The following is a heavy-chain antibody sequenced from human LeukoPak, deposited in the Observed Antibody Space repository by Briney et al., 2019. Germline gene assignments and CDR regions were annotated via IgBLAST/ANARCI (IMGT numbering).Heavy chain of an antibody. CDR1: GGSISSYY. J-gene: IGHJ4*02. CDR3: ARGGYSSIDFDY. D-gene: IGHD6-19*01. CDR2: IYYSGST. Sequence: PSETLSLTCTVSGGSISSYYWSWIRQPPGKGLEWIGYIYYSGSTNYNPSLKSRVTISVDTSKNQSHLQLISMTSADTAVYYCARGGYSSIDFDYWGQGTLVTVSS. V-gene: IGHV4-59*01.